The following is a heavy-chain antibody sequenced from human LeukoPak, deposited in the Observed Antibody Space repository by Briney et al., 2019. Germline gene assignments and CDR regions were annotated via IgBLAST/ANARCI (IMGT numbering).Heavy chain of an antibody. CDR1: GYSISSGHY. CDR2: IYHSGST. D-gene: IGHD2-2*01. CDR3: ARRYCSSTSCYPPDDY. J-gene: IGHJ4*02. V-gene: IGHV4-38-2*02. Sequence: SETLSLTCTVSGYSISSGHYWGWIRQPPGKGLEWIGSIYHSGSTYYNPSLKSRVTISVDTSKNQFSLKLSSVTAADTAVYYCARRYCSSTSCYPPDDYWGQGTLVTVSS.